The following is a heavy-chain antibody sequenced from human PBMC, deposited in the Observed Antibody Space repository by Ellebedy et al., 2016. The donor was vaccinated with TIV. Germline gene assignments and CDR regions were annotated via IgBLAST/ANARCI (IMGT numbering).Heavy chain of an antibody. J-gene: IGHJ4*02. Sequence: MPSETLSLTCTVSGGSISSSSYYRGWIRQPPGKGLECIGSIYYSGSTYYNPSLKSRVTISVDTSKNQFSLNLSSVTAADTAVYYCARGLARDYWGQGTLVTVSS. CDR1: GGSISSSSYY. V-gene: IGHV4-39*07. CDR3: ARGLARDY. CDR2: IYYSGST.